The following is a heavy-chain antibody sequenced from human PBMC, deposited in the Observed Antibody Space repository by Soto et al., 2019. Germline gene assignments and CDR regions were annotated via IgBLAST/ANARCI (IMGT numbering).Heavy chain of an antibody. CDR2: IYYSGST. CDR3: GRIYRSGGSCYVDD. J-gene: IGHJ4*02. V-gene: IGHV4-59*01. CDR1: GGSISSYY. D-gene: IGHD2-15*01. Sequence: SETLSLTCTVSGGSISSYYWSWIRQPPGKGLEWIGYIYYSGSTNYDPSLKSRVTISVDTSKNQFSLKLSSVTAADTAVYYCGRIYRSGGSCYVDDWGQGTLVTVSS.